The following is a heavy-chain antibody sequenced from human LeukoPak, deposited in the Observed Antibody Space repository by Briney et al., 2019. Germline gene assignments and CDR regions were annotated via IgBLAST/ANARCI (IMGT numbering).Heavy chain of an antibody. CDR2: MNPHTANT. Sequence: ASVKVSCKASGYTFINYDINWVRQATGQGLEWMGWMNPHTANTGYAQKFQGRVTITWNTSISTVYMELSSLRSEDTAVYYCARLGGYGGRHNWFDPWGQGTLVTVSS. CDR3: ARLGGYGGRHNWFDP. V-gene: IGHV1-8*03. CDR1: GYTFINYD. D-gene: IGHD4-23*01. J-gene: IGHJ5*02.